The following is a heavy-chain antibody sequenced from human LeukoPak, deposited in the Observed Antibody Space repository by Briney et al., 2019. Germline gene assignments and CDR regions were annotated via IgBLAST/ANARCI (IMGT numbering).Heavy chain of an antibody. V-gene: IGHV5-51*01. CDR1: GYSFTSYW. Sequence: RGESLKISCKGSGYSFTSYWIGWVRQMPGKGLEWMGIIYPGDSDTRYSPSFQGQVTISADKSISTAYLQWSSLKASDTAMYYCARLHREEMATAYYYYYMDVWGKGTTVTISS. CDR3: ARLHREEMATAYYYYYMDV. J-gene: IGHJ6*03. D-gene: IGHD5-24*01. CDR2: IYPGDSDT.